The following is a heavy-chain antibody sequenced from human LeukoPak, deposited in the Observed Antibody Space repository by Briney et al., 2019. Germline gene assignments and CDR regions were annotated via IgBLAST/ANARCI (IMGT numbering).Heavy chain of an antibody. Sequence: SETLSLTCTVSGGSISSYYWSWIRQPPGKGLEWIGYIYYSGSTNYNPSLKSRVTISVDTSKNQFSLRLSSVTAADTAVYYCARDGGYSSGWLDYWGQGTLVTVSS. J-gene: IGHJ4*02. V-gene: IGHV4-59*01. CDR2: IYYSGST. CDR1: GGSISSYY. CDR3: ARDGGYSSGWLDY. D-gene: IGHD6-19*01.